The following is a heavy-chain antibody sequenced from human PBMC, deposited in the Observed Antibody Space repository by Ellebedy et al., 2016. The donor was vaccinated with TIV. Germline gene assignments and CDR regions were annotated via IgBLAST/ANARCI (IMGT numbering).Heavy chain of an antibody. Sequence: GGSLRLSCAASGFTFSIYWMSWVRQAPGKGLECVANIKQDGSEKYYVDSVKGRFTISRDNARDSLYLQMNSLRAEDTAVYYCARDRGFWSGYDYWGQGTLVTVSS. J-gene: IGHJ4*02. CDR2: IKQDGSEK. CDR3: ARDRGFWSGYDY. D-gene: IGHD3-3*01. V-gene: IGHV3-7*03. CDR1: GFTFSIYW.